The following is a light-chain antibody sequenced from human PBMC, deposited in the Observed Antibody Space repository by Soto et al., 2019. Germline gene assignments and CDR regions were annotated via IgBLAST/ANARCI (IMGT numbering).Light chain of an antibody. CDR1: QGISTS. Sequence: DIQMTQSPSSVSASVGDGVTITCRASQGISTSLGWYQQKPGKAPKLLIYAASSLQSGVPSRFSDTGSGTDFTLTISSLQPEDFATYYCQQTNSFPLTFGGGTKVDIK. J-gene: IGKJ4*01. V-gene: IGKV1D-12*01. CDR2: AAS. CDR3: QQTNSFPLT.